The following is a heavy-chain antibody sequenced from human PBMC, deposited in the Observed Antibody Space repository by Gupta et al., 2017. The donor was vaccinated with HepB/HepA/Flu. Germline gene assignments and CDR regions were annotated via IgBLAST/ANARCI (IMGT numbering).Heavy chain of an antibody. CDR3: AKDLGGDYEALGWFDP. D-gene: IGHD4-17*01. Sequence: VQLLESGGGLVQPGGSLRLVCAAAGFPFTSYAMSWVRQAPGTGLEWVSAIGVSGGSTYYADSVKGRFTIYRDNSKDTLYLQMNSLRAEDTAVYYCAKDLGGDYEALGWFDPWGQGTLVTVSS. CDR2: IGVSGGST. J-gene: IGHJ5*02. V-gene: IGHV3-23*01. CDR1: GFPFTSYA.